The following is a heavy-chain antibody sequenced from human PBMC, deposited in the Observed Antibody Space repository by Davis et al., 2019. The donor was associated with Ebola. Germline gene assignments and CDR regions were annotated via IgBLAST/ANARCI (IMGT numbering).Heavy chain of an antibody. CDR3: AREREIVVGATVLDY. J-gene: IGHJ4*02. V-gene: IGHV3-33*01. D-gene: IGHD1-26*01. CDR2: IWYDGSNK. CDR1: GFTFSSYG. Sequence: GESLKISCAASGFTFSSYGMHWVRQAPGKGLEWVAVIWYDGSNKYYADSVKGRFTISRDNSKNTLYLQMNSLRAEDTAVYYCAREREIVVGATVLDYWGQGTLVTVSS.